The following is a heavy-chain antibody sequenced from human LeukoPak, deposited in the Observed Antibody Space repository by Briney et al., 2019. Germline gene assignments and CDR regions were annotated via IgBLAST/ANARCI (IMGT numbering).Heavy chain of an antibody. CDR1: GGSFSAYY. Sequence: SETLSLNCAVYGGSFSAYYWSWVRQPPGKGLEWIGEINHSGSTNYNPSLKSRVTMSVDTSKNQFSLKLSSVTAADTAVYYCASSGGYSYGFYWGQGTLVTVSS. V-gene: IGHV4-34*01. D-gene: IGHD5-18*01. CDR2: INHSGST. CDR3: ASSGGYSYGFY. J-gene: IGHJ4*02.